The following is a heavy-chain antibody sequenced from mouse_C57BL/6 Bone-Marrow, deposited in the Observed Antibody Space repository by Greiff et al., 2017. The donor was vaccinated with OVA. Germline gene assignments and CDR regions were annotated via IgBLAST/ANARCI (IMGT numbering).Heavy chain of an antibody. Sequence: VQLQQSGPGLVQPSQSLSITCTVSGFSLTSYGVHWVRQSPGKGLEWLGVIWSGGSTDYNAAFISRLSISKDNSKSQVFFKMNSLQADDTAIYYCATDGYYEDYYAMDYWGQGTSVTVSS. V-gene: IGHV2-2*01. CDR3: ATDGYYEDYYAMDY. CDR2: IWSGGST. CDR1: GFSLTSYG. J-gene: IGHJ4*01. D-gene: IGHD2-3*01.